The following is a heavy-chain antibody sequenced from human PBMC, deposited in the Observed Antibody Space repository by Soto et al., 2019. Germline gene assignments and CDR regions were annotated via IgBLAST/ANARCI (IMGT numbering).Heavy chain of an antibody. V-gene: IGHV3-23*01. CDR2: VSGGGGST. J-gene: IGHJ4*02. CDR1: GFPFGSHA. Sequence: GGSLRLSCAASGFPFGSHAMSWVRQAPGKGLEWVSTVSGGGGSTYYADSVKGRFTISRDNSGNTVYLQMNSLNAGDTALYYCAKTESFNGYYNAFDSWGQGTRVTVSS. D-gene: IGHD3-9*01. CDR3: AKTESFNGYYNAFDS.